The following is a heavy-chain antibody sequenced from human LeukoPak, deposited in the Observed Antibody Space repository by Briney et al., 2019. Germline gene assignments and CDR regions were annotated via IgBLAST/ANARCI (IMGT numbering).Heavy chain of an antibody. D-gene: IGHD2-15*01. CDR1: GFTFDDYG. Sequence: GGPLRLSCAASGFTFDDYGMSWVRQAPGKGLEWVSGINWNGGSTGYADSVKGRFTISRDNAKNSLYLQMNSLRAEDAAVYYCAKDQTPANLYYYYYMDVWGKGTTVTISS. CDR3: AKDQTPANLYYYYYMDV. V-gene: IGHV3-20*04. CDR2: INWNGGST. J-gene: IGHJ6*03.